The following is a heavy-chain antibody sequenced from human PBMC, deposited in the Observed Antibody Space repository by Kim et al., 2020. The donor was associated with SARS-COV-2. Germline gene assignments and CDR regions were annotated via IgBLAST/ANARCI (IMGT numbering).Heavy chain of an antibody. J-gene: IGHJ4*02. CDR3: ARDMKDGARGYNFPRIFDY. CDR1: GGSISSSSYY. CDR2: IYYSGST. Sequence: SETLSLTCTVSGGSISSSSYYWGWIRQPPGKGLEWIGSIYYSGSTYYNPSLKSRVTISVDTSKNQFSLKLSSVTAADTAVYYCARDMKDGARGYNFPRIFDYWGQGTLVTVSS. D-gene: IGHD5-12*01. V-gene: IGHV4-39*07.